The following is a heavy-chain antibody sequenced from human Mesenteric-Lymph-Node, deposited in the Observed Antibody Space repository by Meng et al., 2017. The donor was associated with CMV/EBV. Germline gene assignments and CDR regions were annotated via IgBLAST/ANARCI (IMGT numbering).Heavy chain of an antibody. CDR2: IHSGGSRI. D-gene: IGHD2-2*01. Sequence: GESLKISCAASGFTFTSYAMSWVRQAPGKGLEWVSVIHSGGSRIYYADSVKGRFIISRDTSENTLYLQMNSLRAEDTAVYYCARGGAYCTSTACYPFDYWGQGTLVTVSS. CDR3: ARGGAYCTSTACYPFDY. V-gene: IGHV3-23*03. J-gene: IGHJ4*02. CDR1: GFTFTSYA.